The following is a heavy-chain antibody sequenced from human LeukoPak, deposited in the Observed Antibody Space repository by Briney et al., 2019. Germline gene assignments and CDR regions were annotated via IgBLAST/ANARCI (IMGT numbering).Heavy chain of an antibody. V-gene: IGHV5-51*01. J-gene: IGHJ4*02. Sequence: GKSLKISCKGSGYSFTSYWIGWVGQIPGKGLEWMGIIYPGDSDTRYSPSFQGQVTISADKSISTAYLQWSSLKASDTAMYYCARQNPHERYFDYWGQGTLVTVCS. CDR3: ARQNPHERYFDY. CDR2: IYPGDSDT. CDR1: GYSFTSYW. D-gene: IGHD1-1*01.